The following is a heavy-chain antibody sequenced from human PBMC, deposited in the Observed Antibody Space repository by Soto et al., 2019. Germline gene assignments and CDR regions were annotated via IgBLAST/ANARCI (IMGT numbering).Heavy chain of an antibody. CDR1: GGSFSGYY. J-gene: IGHJ6*02. CDR3: ASPFYDYKHYYGMDV. V-gene: IGHV4-34*01. D-gene: IGHD4-4*01. Sequence: ETLSLTCAVYGGSFSGYYWSWIRQPPGKGLEWIGEINHSGSTNHNPSLKSRVTISVDTSKNQFSLKLSSVTAADTAVYYCASPFYDYKHYYGMDVWGQGTTVTVSS. CDR2: INHSGST.